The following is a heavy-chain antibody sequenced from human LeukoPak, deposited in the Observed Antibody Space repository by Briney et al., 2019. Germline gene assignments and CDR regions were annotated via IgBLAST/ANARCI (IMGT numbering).Heavy chain of an antibody. CDR1: GGTFSSYA. D-gene: IGHD3-9*01. V-gene: IGHV1-69*13. J-gene: IGHJ4*02. CDR2: IIPIFGTA. Sequence: ASVKVSCEASGGTFSSYAISWVRQAPGQGLEWMGGIIPIFGTANYAQKFQGRVTITADESTSTAYMELSSLRSEDTAVYYCASNYDILTGLDYWGQGTLVTVSS. CDR3: ASNYDILTGLDY.